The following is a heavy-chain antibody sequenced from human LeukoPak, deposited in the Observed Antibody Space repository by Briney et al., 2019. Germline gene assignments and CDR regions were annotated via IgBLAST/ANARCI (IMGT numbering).Heavy chain of an antibody. J-gene: IGHJ3*02. CDR1: GFTFSSYA. CDR3: ATLEWLFLHAFYI. V-gene: IGHV3-23*01. Sequence: GGSLRLSCAASGFTFSSYAMSWVRQAPGKGLEWVSAISGSGGSTYYADSLKGRFTISRDNSKNTLYLKMKSLRAQHTAVYYCATLEWLFLHAFYIWGQGKMVTLSS. CDR2: ISGSGGST. D-gene: IGHD3-3*01.